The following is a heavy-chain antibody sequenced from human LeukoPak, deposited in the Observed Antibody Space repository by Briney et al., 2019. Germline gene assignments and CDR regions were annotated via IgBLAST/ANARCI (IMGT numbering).Heavy chain of an antibody. CDR3: AGQDVGKSSSSSFDY. J-gene: IGHJ4*02. D-gene: IGHD6-6*01. CDR1: GGSISSYY. CDR2: KYYTGST. V-gene: IGHV4-59*08. Sequence: SETLSLTCTVSGGSISSYYWSWIRRPPGKGLEWIGYKYYTGSTNYNPSLKSRVTISVDMSKKQFSLKLSSVTAADTAVYYCAGQDVGKSSSSSFDYWGQGTLVTVSS.